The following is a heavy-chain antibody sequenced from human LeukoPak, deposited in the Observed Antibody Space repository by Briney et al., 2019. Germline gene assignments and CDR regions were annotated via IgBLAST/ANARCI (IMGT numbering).Heavy chain of an antibody. D-gene: IGHD3-22*01. J-gene: IGHJ4*02. CDR3: ARSPYYYDSSGYPDY. V-gene: IGHV1-18*01. Sequence: ASVKVSCKASGYTFTSYGISWVRQAPGQGLEWMGWISAYNGNTNYAQKLQGRVTITTDTSTSTAYMELRSLRSDDTAVYYCARSPYYYDSSGYPDYWGQGTLVTVSS. CDR1: GYTFTSYG. CDR2: ISAYNGNT.